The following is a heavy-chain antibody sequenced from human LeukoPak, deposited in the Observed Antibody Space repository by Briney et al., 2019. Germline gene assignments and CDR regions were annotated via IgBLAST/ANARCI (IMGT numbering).Heavy chain of an antibody. V-gene: IGHV4-34*01. CDR1: GVSFSGYY. J-gene: IGHJ4*02. CDR2: INHSGST. D-gene: IGHD3-22*01. CDR3: AGHGRGYYKRFDY. Sequence: SETLSLSCAAYGVSFSGYYWSWIRQPPGKGLEWIGEINHSGSTNYNPSLKSRVTISVDTSKNQFSLKLSPVTAADTAVYYCAGHGRGYYKRFDYWGQGTLVTVSS.